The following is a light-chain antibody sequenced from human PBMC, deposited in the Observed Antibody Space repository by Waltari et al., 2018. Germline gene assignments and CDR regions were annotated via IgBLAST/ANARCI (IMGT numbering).Light chain of an antibody. V-gene: IGLV1-51*02. J-gene: IGLJ3*02. CDR3: GTWDSSLSAEV. CDR2: ENN. Sequence: QSVLTQPPPVSAAPGQKVTIPCSGSGSNIGNNYVSWYQQLPGTAPKLLIYENNKRPSGIPDRFSGSKSGTSATLGITGLQTGDEADYYCGTWDSSLSAEVFGGGTKLTVL. CDR1: GSNIGNNY.